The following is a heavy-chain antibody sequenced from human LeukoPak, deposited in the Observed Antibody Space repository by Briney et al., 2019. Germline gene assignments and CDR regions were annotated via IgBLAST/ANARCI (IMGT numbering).Heavy chain of an antibody. CDR2: IYHSGST. Sequence: SETLSLTRAVSGGSISSSNWWSWVRQPPGKGLEWIGEIYHSGSTNYNPSLKSRVTISVDKSKNQFSLKLSSVTAADTAVYYCARERNTMVRGVIIGDDAFDIWGQGTMVTVSS. CDR1: GGSISSSNW. CDR3: ARERNTMVRGVIIGDDAFDI. D-gene: IGHD3-10*01. J-gene: IGHJ3*02. V-gene: IGHV4-4*02.